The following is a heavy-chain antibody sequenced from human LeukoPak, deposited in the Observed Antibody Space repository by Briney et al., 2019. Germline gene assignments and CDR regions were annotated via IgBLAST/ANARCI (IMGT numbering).Heavy chain of an antibody. CDR1: GFSFNNNS. CDR2: IHGGGDAT. J-gene: IGHJ3*01. D-gene: IGHD2-2*01. V-gene: IGHV3-23*01. Sequence: PGGSLRLFCAASGFSFNNNSMSWVRQATGEGLEWVSAIHGGGDATEYADSVKGRYNISRDNSKKTLYLQMNSLRPEDTAVYYCARCTASCYANAFDVWGQGTLLTVSS. CDR3: ARCTASCYANAFDV.